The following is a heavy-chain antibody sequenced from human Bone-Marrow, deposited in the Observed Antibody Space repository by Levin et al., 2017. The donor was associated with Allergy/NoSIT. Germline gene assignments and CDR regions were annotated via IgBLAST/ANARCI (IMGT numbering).Heavy chain of an antibody. Sequence: GESLKISCAASGFTFSSYAMSWVRQAPGKGLEWVSAISGSGGKTYYTDSVKGRFTISRDNSKNTLYLQMDSLRAEDTAVYYCAKMQLDRVGFGMDVWGQGTTVTVSS. CDR2: ISGSGGKT. V-gene: IGHV3-23*01. CDR3: AKMQLDRVGFGMDV. D-gene: IGHD1-1*01. J-gene: IGHJ6*02. CDR1: GFTFSSYA.